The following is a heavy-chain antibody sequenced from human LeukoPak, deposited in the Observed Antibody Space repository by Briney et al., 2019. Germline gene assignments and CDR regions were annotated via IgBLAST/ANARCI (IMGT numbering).Heavy chain of an antibody. V-gene: IGHV3-23*01. CDR3: AKVPTYSSSWYAFYFDY. Sequence: GGSLGLSCAASGFTFNNYAMNWVRQAPGKGLEWVSSISGSGGNTYYADSVKGRFTISRDNSKNTLFLQVNSLRAEDTAVYYCAKVPTYSSSWYAFYFDYWGQGTLVTVSS. CDR1: GFTFNNYA. CDR2: ISGSGGNT. D-gene: IGHD6-13*01. J-gene: IGHJ4*02.